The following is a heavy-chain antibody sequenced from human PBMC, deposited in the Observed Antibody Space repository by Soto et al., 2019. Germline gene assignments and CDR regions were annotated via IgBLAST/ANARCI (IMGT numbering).Heavy chain of an antibody. D-gene: IGHD3-10*01. CDR2: IYYSGST. V-gene: IGHV4-39*01. J-gene: IGHJ4*02. CDR3: ARRAGIAGRFDY. CDR1: GGSISSSSYY. Sequence: SETLSLTCTVSGGSISSSSYYWGWIRQPPGKGLEWIGSIYYSGSTYYNPSLKSRVTISVDTSKNQFSLQLNSVTPEDTAVYYCARRAGIAGRFDYWGQGTLVTVSS.